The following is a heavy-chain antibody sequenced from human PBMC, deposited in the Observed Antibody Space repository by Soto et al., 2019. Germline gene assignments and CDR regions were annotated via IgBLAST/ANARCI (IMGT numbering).Heavy chain of an antibody. V-gene: IGHV4-61*08. Sequence: PSETLSLTCSVSGDSVSSGAYYWSWIRQPPGKGLEWIGYVYYSGSTNYNPSLKSRVTISVDTSKNQFSLKLSSVTAADTAVYYCARVQGSSWSDFDYWGQGTLVTVSS. D-gene: IGHD6-13*01. CDR3: ARVQGSSWSDFDY. J-gene: IGHJ4*02. CDR1: GDSVSSGAYY. CDR2: VYYSGST.